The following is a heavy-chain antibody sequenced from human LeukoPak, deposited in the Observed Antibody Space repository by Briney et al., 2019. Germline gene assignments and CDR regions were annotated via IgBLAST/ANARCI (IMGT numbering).Heavy chain of an antibody. V-gene: IGHV3-7*01. CDR1: GFSFSSYW. CDR2: IKQDGTEK. J-gene: IGHJ4*02. Sequence: GGSLRLSCAASGFSFSSYWMSWVRQAPGKGLEWVANIKQDGTEKYYVDSVKGRFTISRDNAKNSLYLQMNSLRAEDTAVYYCAKDRATYSSGWDYWGQGTLLTVSS. D-gene: IGHD6-19*01. CDR3: AKDRATYSSGWDY.